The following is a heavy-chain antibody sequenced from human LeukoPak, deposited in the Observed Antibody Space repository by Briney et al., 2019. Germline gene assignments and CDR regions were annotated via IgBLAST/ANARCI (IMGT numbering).Heavy chain of an antibody. CDR1: GFTFSSYW. V-gene: IGHV3-7*01. D-gene: IGHD3-22*01. CDR2: INQEGSEK. J-gene: IGHJ5*02. CDR3: ARASYYYDSSGYYSPDERAYNWFDP. Sequence: PGGSLRLSCAASGFTFSSYWMSWVRQAPGKGLEWVANINQEGSEKYYVDSVKGRFTISRDNAKNSLYLQMNSLRAEDTAVYYCARASYYYDSSGYYSPDERAYNWFDPWGQGTLVTVSS.